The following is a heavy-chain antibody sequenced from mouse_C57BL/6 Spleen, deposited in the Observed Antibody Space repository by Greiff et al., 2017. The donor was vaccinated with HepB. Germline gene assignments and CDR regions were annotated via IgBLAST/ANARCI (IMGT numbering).Heavy chain of an antibody. CDR1: GYSITSGYY. CDR2: ISYDGSN. J-gene: IGHJ4*01. CDR3: ARRGNPYAMDY. D-gene: IGHD2-1*01. Sequence: EVKLQESGPGLVKPSQSLSLTCSVTGYSITSGYYWNWIRQFPGNKLEWMGYISYDGSNNYNPSLKNRISITRDTSKNQFFLKLNSVTTEDTATYYCARRGNPYAMDYWGQGTSVTVSS. V-gene: IGHV3-6*01.